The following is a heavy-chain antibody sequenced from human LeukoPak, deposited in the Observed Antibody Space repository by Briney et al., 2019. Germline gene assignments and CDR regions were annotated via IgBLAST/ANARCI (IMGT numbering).Heavy chain of an antibody. CDR3: QRITMDRGVLLQTL. V-gene: IGHV3-53*01. CDR2: IYNGGGT. Sequence: GGSLRLSCAASGFTFSTYWMSWVRQAPGKGLEWVSIIYNGGGTNYADSVKGRFTISRDNSKNTLYLQMNSLRAEDTAVYYCQRITMDRGVLLQTLWGQGTLVTVSS. J-gene: IGHJ4*02. D-gene: IGHD3-10*01. CDR1: GFTFSTYW.